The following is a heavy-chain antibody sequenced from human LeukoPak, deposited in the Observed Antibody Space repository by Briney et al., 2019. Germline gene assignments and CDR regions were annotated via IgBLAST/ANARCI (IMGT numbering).Heavy chain of an antibody. V-gene: IGHV4-38-2*01. CDR3: ARAGWIITSGIDY. CDR2: IYHTGST. Sequence: SETLSLTCGVSGYSISRGYYWAWIRQPPGRGLEWIGTIYHTGSTYYTPSLGSRVTISVDTSKNEFSLNLNSVTAADTAVYYCARAGWIITSGIDYWGQGALVTVSS. CDR1: GYSISRGYY. D-gene: IGHD3-10*01. J-gene: IGHJ4*02.